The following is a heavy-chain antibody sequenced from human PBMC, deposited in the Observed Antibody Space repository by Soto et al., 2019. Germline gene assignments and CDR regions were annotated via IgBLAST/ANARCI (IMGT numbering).Heavy chain of an antibody. CDR3: ATSYDTGFDP. CDR2: IKVDSGYT. Sequence: QLQLVQSAAEVKKPGASVSVSCKAYGYPFITYGISWIRQAPEQGLEWMGWIKVDSGYTNYAQKFQGRVTMTADTSSDTAFMELRSLRLDDTAVYFCATSYDTGFDPWGQGTLVSVSS. CDR1: GYPFITYG. J-gene: IGHJ5*02. D-gene: IGHD3-9*01. V-gene: IGHV1-18*04.